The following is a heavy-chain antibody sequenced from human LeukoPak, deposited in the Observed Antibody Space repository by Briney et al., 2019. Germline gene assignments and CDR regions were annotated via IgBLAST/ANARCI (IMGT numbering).Heavy chain of an antibody. J-gene: IGHJ4*02. CDR1: GGSITTYY. CDR2: ISYTGST. CDR3: ATVTSEKRFDY. Sequence: PSETLSLTCTVSGGSITTYYWSWIRQPPGKGLEYIGYISYTGSTNYNPSLKGRVTLSLDTSKNQFSLKLSSVTAADTAVYYCATVTSEKRFDYWGQGTLVTVSS. V-gene: IGHV4-59*12. D-gene: IGHD4-17*01.